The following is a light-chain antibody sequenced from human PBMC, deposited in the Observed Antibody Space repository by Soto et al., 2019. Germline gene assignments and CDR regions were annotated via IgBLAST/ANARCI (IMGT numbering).Light chain of an antibody. V-gene: IGKV3-11*01. CDR3: QQRSDWPALFA. CDR2: DAS. J-gene: IGKJ3*01. Sequence: EIVLTQSPATLSLSPGERATLSCRASQSVSSYLAWYQQKPGQAPRLLIYDASNRATGIPGRFSGSGSGTDFTLTISTLEPEDFAVYCCQQRSDWPALFAFGPGTKVDIK. CDR1: QSVSSY.